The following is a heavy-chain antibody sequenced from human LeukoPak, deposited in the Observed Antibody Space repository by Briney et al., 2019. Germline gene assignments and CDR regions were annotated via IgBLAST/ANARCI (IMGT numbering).Heavy chain of an antibody. CDR3: ARLQWLARPGS. V-gene: IGHV4-39*01. J-gene: IGHJ5*02. Sequence: SETLSLTCTVSGGSISSSSYYWGWVRQPPGKGLEWIGNIYYSGSSYYNSSLKSRVTISVDTSRNQYSLKLTSVTAADAAVYYCARLQWLARPGSWVQGTVVAVSS. CDR2: IYYSGSS. D-gene: IGHD6-19*01. CDR1: GGSISSSSYY.